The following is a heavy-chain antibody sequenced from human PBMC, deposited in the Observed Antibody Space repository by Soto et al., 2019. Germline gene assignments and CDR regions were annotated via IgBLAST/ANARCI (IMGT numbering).Heavy chain of an antibody. D-gene: IGHD3-10*01. V-gene: IGHV3-33*01. J-gene: IGHJ6*02. CDR2: IWYDGRNK. Sequence: QVQLVESGGGVVQPGRSLRLSCAASGFTFSSYGMHWVRQAPGKGLEWVAVIWYDGRNKYYADSVKGRFTISRDNSKNAMYLQMNSLRTEDMAVSYCAGSPTHYGSGTQGLRYYYYGMDAWGQGTTVTVSS. CDR1: GFTFSSYG. CDR3: AGSPTHYGSGTQGLRYYYYGMDA.